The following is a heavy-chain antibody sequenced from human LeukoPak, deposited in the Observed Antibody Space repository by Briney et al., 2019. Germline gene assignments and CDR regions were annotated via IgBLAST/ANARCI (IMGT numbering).Heavy chain of an antibody. D-gene: IGHD3-9*01. Sequence: ASVKVSCKASGYTFTSYGISWVRQAPGQGLEWMGWISAYNGNTNYAQKLQGRVTMTTDTSTSAAYMELRSLRSDDTAVYYCARDWDDILTGDYWGQGTLVTVSS. CDR3: ARDWDDILTGDY. CDR2: ISAYNGNT. V-gene: IGHV1-18*01. J-gene: IGHJ4*02. CDR1: GYTFTSYG.